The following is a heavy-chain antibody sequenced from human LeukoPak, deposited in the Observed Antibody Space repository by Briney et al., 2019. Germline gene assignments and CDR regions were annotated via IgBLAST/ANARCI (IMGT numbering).Heavy chain of an antibody. V-gene: IGHV3-7*01. CDR1: GFTFSRYW. CDR3: ARDYYYYDSGSYYTNIAN. Sequence: GGSLRLSCAASGFTFSRYWMTWVRQAPGKGLEWVANIKQDGSEKYYVDSVKGRFTISRDNAKNSLYLQMNSLRAEDTAVYYCARDYYYYDSGSYYTNIANWGQGTLVTVSS. J-gene: IGHJ4*02. D-gene: IGHD3-10*01. CDR2: IKQDGSEK.